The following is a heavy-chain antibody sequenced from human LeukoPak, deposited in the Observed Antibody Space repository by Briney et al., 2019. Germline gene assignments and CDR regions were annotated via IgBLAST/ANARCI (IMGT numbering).Heavy chain of an antibody. D-gene: IGHD4-17*01. CDR1: GGSISSYY. Sequence: SETLSLTCTVSGGSISSYYWSWIRQPPGKGLEWIGYIYSSGSTNYNPSLKSRVTMSVDTSKNQFSLKLSSVTAADTAVYYCAREGPDYGDGRIDYWGQGTLVTVSS. J-gene: IGHJ4*02. CDR3: AREGPDYGDGRIDY. CDR2: IYSSGST. V-gene: IGHV4-59*12.